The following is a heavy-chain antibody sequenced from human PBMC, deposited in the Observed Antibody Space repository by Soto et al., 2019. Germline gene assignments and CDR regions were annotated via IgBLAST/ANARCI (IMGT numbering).Heavy chain of an antibody. V-gene: IGHV3-11*01. J-gene: IGHJ4*02. CDR3: ARDSRGILESYGERSRYFDY. D-gene: IGHD4-17*01. Sequence: PGGSLRLSCAASGFTFSDYYMSWIRQAPGKGLEWVSYISSSGSTIYYADSVKGRFTISRDNAKNSLYLQMNSLRAEDTAVYYCARDSRGILESYGERSRYFDYWGQGTLVTVSS. CDR2: ISSSGSTI. CDR1: GFTFSDYY.